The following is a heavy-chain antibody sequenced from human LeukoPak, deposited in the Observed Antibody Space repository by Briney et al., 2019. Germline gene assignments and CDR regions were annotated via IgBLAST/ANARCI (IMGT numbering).Heavy chain of an antibody. CDR3: ARGSTASPSYYYYYYLDV. CDR2: ISGSSSYI. V-gene: IGHV3-21*01. Sequence: GGSLRLSCAASGFTFSSYSMNWVRQAPGKGLEWVSSISGSSSYIFYVDSVKGRFTISRDNAKNSLYLQMDSLRAEDTAVYYCARGSTASPSYYYYYYLDVWGKGTVVTVSS. CDR1: GFTFSSYS. J-gene: IGHJ6*03. D-gene: IGHD5/OR15-5a*01.